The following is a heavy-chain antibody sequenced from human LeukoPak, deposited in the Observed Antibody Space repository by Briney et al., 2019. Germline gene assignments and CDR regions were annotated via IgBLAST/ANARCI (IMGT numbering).Heavy chain of an antibody. CDR1: GHSIRSGSY. V-gene: IGHV4-38-2*01. J-gene: IGHJ4*02. Sequence: SETPSLTCDVSGHSIRSGSYWGWIWQPPGKGLEWIGSIYYSGNTYYNSSLKSRLIISVDTSKNQISLKLSSVAAADTAIYYCARGRGGSGDRVIFDIWGQGTLVTISS. CDR2: IYYSGNT. CDR3: ARGRGGSGDRVIFDI. D-gene: IGHD1-26*01.